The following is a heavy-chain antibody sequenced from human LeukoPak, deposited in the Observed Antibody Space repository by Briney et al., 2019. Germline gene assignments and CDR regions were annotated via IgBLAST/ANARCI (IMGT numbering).Heavy chain of an antibody. CDR2: IYTSGST. CDR3: ARVIAARRGDFEY. D-gene: IGHD6-6*01. V-gene: IGHV4-4*07. Sequence: SETLSLTCTVSGRSISSYYWSWIRQPAGKGLEWIGRIYTSGSTNYNPSLKSRVTISVDTSKNQFSLKLSSVTAADTAVYYCARVIAARRGDFEYWGQGTLVTVSS. CDR1: GRSISSYY. J-gene: IGHJ4*02.